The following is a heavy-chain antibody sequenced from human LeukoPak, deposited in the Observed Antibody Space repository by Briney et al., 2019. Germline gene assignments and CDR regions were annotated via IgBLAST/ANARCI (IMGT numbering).Heavy chain of an antibody. V-gene: IGHV4-59*01. CDR2: IYYAGST. CDR3: ARVAGLYYEGSCYLWYFDL. D-gene: IGHD3-16*01. Sequence: SETLSLTCTVSGVSFSTNYWIWIPHPPGRRLEWIGYIYYAGSTNHNPSLKRRVPISGDTSKNQFSLKLPPVTAADTAVYYCARVAGLYYEGSCYLWYFDLWGRGALVTVSS. CDR1: GVSFSTNY. J-gene: IGHJ2*01.